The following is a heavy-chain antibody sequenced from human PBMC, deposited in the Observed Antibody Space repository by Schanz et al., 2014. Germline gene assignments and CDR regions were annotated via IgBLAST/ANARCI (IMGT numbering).Heavy chain of an antibody. CDR2: LRSDGSRR. D-gene: IGHD3-9*01. Sequence: VQLVESGGGVVQPGGSLRLSCVGSGYSFSDYDMYWIRQAPGKGLEWLAFLRSDGSRRDYADSVKGRFTISRDNSRNTLSLQMSSLRPEDSGVYYCARGVARERYSDWLELDYWGQGTLVTVSS. CDR3: ARGVARERYSDWLELDY. CDR1: GYSFSDYD. V-gene: IGHV3-30*02. J-gene: IGHJ4*02.